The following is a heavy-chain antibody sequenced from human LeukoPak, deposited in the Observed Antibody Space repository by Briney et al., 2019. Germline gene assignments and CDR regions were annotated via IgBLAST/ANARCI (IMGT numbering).Heavy chain of an antibody. D-gene: IGHD3-22*01. Sequence: SVKVSCKASGGTFSNYAISWVRQAPGQGLEWMGGIIPIFGTANYAQKFQGRVTITADVSTSTAYMELSSLRSEDTAVYYCARGWDSSGQMPFLYWGQGTLVTVSS. CDR3: ARGWDSSGQMPFLY. CDR2: IIPIFGTA. CDR1: GGTFSNYA. J-gene: IGHJ4*02. V-gene: IGHV1-69*13.